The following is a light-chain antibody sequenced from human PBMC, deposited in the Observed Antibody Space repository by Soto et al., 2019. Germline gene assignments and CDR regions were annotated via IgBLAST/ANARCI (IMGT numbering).Light chain of an antibody. J-gene: IGKJ4*01. V-gene: IGKV3-15*01. CDR1: QSVSGN. Sequence: EIVMAQSPAPLSVSPGERATLSCRASQSVSGNLAWYQQKPGQAPRLLIYGTSTRATTFPARFSGSGSGTEFTLTISSLQSEDFAVYYCQQYKDWPLTFGGGTKVDIK. CDR2: GTS. CDR3: QQYKDWPLT.